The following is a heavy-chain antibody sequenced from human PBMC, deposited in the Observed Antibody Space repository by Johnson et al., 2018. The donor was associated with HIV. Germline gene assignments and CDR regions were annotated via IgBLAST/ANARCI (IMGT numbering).Heavy chain of an antibody. CDR3: ARVSSSVTTARYGAFDI. D-gene: IGHD4-17*01. Sequence: QVQLVESGGGVVQPGRSLKLSCAASGFTFRTYAMHWVRQAPGKGLEWVAVLSYDGNNKYYADSVKGRFTISRDNSKNTLYLQINSLRAEDTAVYYCARVSSSVTTARYGAFDIGGQGTMVIVSS. V-gene: IGHV3-30-3*01. CDR2: LSYDGNNK. J-gene: IGHJ3*02. CDR1: GFTFRTYA.